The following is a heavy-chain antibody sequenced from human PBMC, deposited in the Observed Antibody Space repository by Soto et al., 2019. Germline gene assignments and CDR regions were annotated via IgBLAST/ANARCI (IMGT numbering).Heavy chain of an antibody. V-gene: IGHV3-21*01. CDR1: GFTFSSYS. J-gene: IGHJ6*04. D-gene: IGHD4-17*01. CDR2: ISSSSSYI. Sequence: LRLSCAASGFTFSSYSMNWVRPAPGKGLEWVSSISSSSSYIYYADSVKGRFTISRDNAKNSLYLQMNSLRAEDTAVYYCYGDYSTGYGMHVWGAGTNVTVSS. CDR3: YGDYSTGYGMHV.